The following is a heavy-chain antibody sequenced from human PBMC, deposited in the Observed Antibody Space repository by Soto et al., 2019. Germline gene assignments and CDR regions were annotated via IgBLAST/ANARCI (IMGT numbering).Heavy chain of an antibody. Sequence: GGSLRLSCAASGFTFSSYAMSWVRQAPGKWLEWVSAISGSDGSTYYADSVKGRFTVSRDNSKNTLYLQMNSLRAEDTAVYYCAKLPPHDFWSGYPYFDYWGQGXLVPVSS. V-gene: IGHV3-23*01. CDR2: ISGSDGST. CDR1: GFTFSSYA. D-gene: IGHD3-3*01. CDR3: AKLPPHDFWSGYPYFDY. J-gene: IGHJ4*02.